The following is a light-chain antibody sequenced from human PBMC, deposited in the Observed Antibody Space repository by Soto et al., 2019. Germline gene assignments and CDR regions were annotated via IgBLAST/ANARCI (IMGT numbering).Light chain of an antibody. CDR1: QSISSW. CDR2: KAS. J-gene: IGKJ2*01. V-gene: IGKV1-5*03. Sequence: DIQMTQSPSTLSASVGDRVTITCRASQSISSWLAWYQQKPGKAPKLLIYKASSLESGVPSRFSGSGSGTEFTLTISSLQPDDFAADYCQEYNSYSYTFGQGIKLEIK. CDR3: QEYNSYSYT.